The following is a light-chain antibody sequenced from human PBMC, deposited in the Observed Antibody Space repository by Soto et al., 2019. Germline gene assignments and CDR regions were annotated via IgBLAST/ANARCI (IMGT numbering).Light chain of an antibody. Sequence: DIQMTQSPSSLSASVGDRVTITCRASQTLNNYLTWFQQKPGKAPKVLIYAASTLQSGVPSRFSGSGSGTEFTLTISGLQPDDFATYYCQQYMSYSFGQGTKVDIK. V-gene: IGKV1-16*01. J-gene: IGKJ1*01. CDR1: QTLNNY. CDR3: QQYMSYS. CDR2: AAS.